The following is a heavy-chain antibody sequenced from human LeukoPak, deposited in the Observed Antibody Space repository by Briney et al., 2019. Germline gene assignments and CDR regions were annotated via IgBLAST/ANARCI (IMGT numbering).Heavy chain of an antibody. D-gene: IGHD3-16*02. Sequence: SETLSLTCAVYGGSFSGYYWSWIRQPPGKGLEWIGEINHSGSTNYNPSLKSRVTISVDTSKNQFSLKVSSVTAADTAVYSCARHRAGTFYDAFDIWGLGTMVTVSS. J-gene: IGHJ3*02. V-gene: IGHV4-34*01. CDR2: INHSGST. CDR1: GGSFSGYY. CDR3: ARHRAGTFYDAFDI.